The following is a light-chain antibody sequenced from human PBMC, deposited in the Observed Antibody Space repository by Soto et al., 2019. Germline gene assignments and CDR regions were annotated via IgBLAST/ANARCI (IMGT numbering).Light chain of an antibody. CDR2: GTS. J-gene: IGKJ1*01. Sequence: EIVMSQSPATLSVSPGESATLSCRASQSISGNLAWYQQKPGQAPRLLIYGTSTRATGIPARFSGNWSGGSGSGTDFTLTISRLEPEDFAVYYCQQYARSPRTFGQGTKVDIK. CDR3: QQYARSPRT. CDR1: QSISGN. V-gene: IGKV3D-15*02.